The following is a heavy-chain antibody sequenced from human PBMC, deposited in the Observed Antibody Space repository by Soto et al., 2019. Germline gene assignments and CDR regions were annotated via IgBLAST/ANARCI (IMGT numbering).Heavy chain of an antibody. CDR1: GCSFRDYY. Sequence: QVQLVESGGALVKPGGSLRLSCAASGCSFRDYYMSWIRQAPGKGLEWISYISGSGNTIYYADSVKGRFIISRDNAKNSLFLQMNSLRADDTAVYYCARDRLPMVVVVMGWFDPWGQGTLVTVSS. D-gene: IGHD3-22*01. CDR3: ARDRLPMVVVVMGWFDP. CDR2: ISGSGNTI. V-gene: IGHV3-11*01. J-gene: IGHJ5*02.